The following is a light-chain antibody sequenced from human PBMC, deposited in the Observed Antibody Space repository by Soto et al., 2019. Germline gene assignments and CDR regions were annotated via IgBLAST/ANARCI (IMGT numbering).Light chain of an antibody. CDR2: NAS. CDR1: QSISSW. V-gene: IGKV1-5*03. Sequence: DIQMTQSPSTLSASVGDRVTITCRASQSISSWLAWYQQKPGKAPKLLIYNASTLKSGVPSRFRGGASGTDFTLTISSLQLDDFATYYCQQSYNTPLTFGQGTKVDIK. CDR3: QQSYNTPLT. J-gene: IGKJ1*01.